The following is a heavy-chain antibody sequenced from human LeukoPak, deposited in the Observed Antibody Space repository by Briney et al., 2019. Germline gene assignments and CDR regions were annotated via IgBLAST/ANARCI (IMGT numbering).Heavy chain of an antibody. Sequence: GGSLRLSCAASGFTFDSYAMTWVRQAPGKGLEWVSVIAAGGGGIQYADSVKGRFTISRDNAKNSLYLQMNSLRAEDTAVYYCAREDIAPIWFDPWGQGTLVTVSS. V-gene: IGHV3-23*01. CDR3: AREDIAPIWFDP. CDR2: IAAGGGGI. CDR1: GFTFDSYA. J-gene: IGHJ5*02. D-gene: IGHD5-12*01.